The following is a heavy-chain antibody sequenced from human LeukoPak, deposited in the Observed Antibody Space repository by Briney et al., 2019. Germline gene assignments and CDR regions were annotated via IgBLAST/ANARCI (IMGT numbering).Heavy chain of an antibody. D-gene: IGHD3-9*01. CDR1: GGSISSYY. CDR2: IYYSGST. Sequence: SETLSLTCTVSGGSISSYYWRWIRQPPGKGLEWIGYIYYSGSTNYNPSLKSRVTISVDTSKNQFSLKLSSVTAADTAVYYCARERVDYDILTGYYLHNWFDPWGQGTLVTVSS. V-gene: IGHV4-59*01. CDR3: ARERVDYDILTGYYLHNWFDP. J-gene: IGHJ5*02.